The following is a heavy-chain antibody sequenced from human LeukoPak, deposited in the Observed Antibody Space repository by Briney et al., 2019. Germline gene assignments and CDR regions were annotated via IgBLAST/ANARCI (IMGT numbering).Heavy chain of an antibody. V-gene: IGHV3-21*01. Sequence: NSGGSLRLSCAASGFTFSSYSMNWFRQAPGKGLEWVSSIISSSSYIYYADSVKGRFTISRDNAKNSLYLQMNSLRAEDTAVYYCARGYCTNGVCYHFDYWGQGTLVTVSS. J-gene: IGHJ4*02. CDR3: ARGYCTNGVCYHFDY. CDR1: GFTFSSYS. D-gene: IGHD2-8*01. CDR2: IISSSSYI.